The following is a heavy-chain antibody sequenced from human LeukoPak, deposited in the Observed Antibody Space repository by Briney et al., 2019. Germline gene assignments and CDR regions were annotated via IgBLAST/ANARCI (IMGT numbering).Heavy chain of an antibody. CDR1: GFTFSNYG. CDR3: AKARYYDSSGPFDY. CDR2: ISGSGGTT. J-gene: IGHJ4*02. V-gene: IGHV3-23*01. D-gene: IGHD3-22*01. Sequence: GGSLRLSCAASGFTFSNYGMSWVRQAPGKGLEWVSAISGSGGTTYYADSVKGRFAISRDNSENTLYLQMNSLRAEDTAVYYCAKARYYDSSGPFDYWGQGTLVTVSS.